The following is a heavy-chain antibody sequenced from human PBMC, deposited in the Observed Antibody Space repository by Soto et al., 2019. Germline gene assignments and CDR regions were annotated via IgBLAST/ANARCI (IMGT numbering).Heavy chain of an antibody. CDR3: ARVSGLGYRFFDN. CDR1: GDSISIGGYS. J-gene: IGHJ4*02. V-gene: IGHV4-30-2*01. Sequence: QLQLQESGSGLVKPSQTLSLTCDVSGDSISIGGYSWNWLRQPPGKGLQWIGYIYHGGSTYYNPSLKSRVIISVDRSKNHFSMNLTSVTAADTAVYYCARVSGLGYRFFDNWGQGILVTVSS. CDR2: IYHGGST. D-gene: IGHD5-12*01.